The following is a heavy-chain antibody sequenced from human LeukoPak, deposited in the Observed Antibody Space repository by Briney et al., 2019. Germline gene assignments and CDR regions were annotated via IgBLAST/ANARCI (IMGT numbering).Heavy chain of an antibody. CDR3: AKGPAYCSSTSCYVFDY. Sequence: GGSLRLSCAASGFTFSSYVMNWVRQAPGKGLEWVSGISDSGGGTYYADSVKGRFTISRDNSKNTLYLQMNSLRAEDTAVYYCAKGPAYCSSTSCYVFDYWGQGTLVTVSS. D-gene: IGHD2-2*01. J-gene: IGHJ4*02. CDR2: ISDSGGGT. V-gene: IGHV3-23*01. CDR1: GFTFSSYV.